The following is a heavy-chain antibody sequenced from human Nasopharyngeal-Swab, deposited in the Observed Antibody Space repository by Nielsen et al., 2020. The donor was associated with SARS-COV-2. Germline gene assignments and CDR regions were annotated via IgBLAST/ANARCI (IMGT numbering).Heavy chain of an antibody. Sequence: GGSLRLSCAASGFTFSSYSMNWVRQAPGKGLEWVSSISSSSSYIYYADSVKGRFTISRDNAKNSLYLQMNSLRAEDTAVYYCARHLPLRFLEWLLPDYFDYWGQGTLVTVSS. CDR3: ARHLPLRFLEWLLPDYFDY. V-gene: IGHV3-21*01. J-gene: IGHJ4*02. CDR1: GFTFSSYS. D-gene: IGHD3-3*01. CDR2: ISSSSSYI.